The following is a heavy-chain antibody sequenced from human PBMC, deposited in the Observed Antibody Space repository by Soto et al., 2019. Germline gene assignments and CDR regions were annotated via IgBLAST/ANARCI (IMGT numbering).Heavy chain of an antibody. J-gene: IGHJ4*02. D-gene: IGHD3-22*01. V-gene: IGHV3-30*18. CDR1: GFTFSTYG. CDR2: ISYDGSNK. Sequence: GGSLRLSCAASGFTFSTYGMHWVRQAPGKGLEWVAVISYDGSNKYYADSVKGRFTISRDNSKNTLYLQMNSLRAEDTAVYYCAKDDSSGYYYLAFDYWGQGTLVTVSS. CDR3: AKDDSSGYYYLAFDY.